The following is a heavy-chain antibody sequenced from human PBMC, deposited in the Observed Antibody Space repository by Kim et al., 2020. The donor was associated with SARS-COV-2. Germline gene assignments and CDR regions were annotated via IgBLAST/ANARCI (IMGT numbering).Heavy chain of an antibody. V-gene: IGHV4-4*09. Sequence: YNPSLKSRVTISVDTSKNQFSQKLSSVTAADTAVYYCARSGVAGTYDFDYWGQGTLVTVSS. D-gene: IGHD6-19*01. J-gene: IGHJ4*02. CDR3: ARSGVAGTYDFDY.